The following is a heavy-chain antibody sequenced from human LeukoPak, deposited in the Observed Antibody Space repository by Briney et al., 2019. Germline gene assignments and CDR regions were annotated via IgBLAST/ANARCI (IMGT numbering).Heavy chain of an antibody. CDR3: ARVKDPGGYYYYYYMDI. V-gene: IGHV4-34*01. CDR2: INHSGST. J-gene: IGHJ6*03. Sequence: SETLSLTCAVYGGSFSGHYWTWIRQPPGKGLEWIGEINHSGSTNYNPSLKSRVTISVDTSKNQFSLKVSSVTAADTAVYYCARVKDPGGYYYYYYMDIWGKGNTVTVSS. D-gene: IGHD3-16*01. CDR1: GGSFSGHY.